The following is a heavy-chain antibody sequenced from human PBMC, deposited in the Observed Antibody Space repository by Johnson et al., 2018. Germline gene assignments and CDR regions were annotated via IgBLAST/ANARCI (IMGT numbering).Heavy chain of an antibody. J-gene: IGHJ6*02. CDR1: GYTFTSYY. CDR3: ARDPIEYSSSWYTYYGMDG. V-gene: IGHV1-46*01. CDR2: INPSGGST. Sequence: QVQLVESGAEVKKPGASVKVSCKASGYTFTSYYMHWVRQAPGQGLEWMGIINPSGGSTSYAQKFQGRVTMTRDTSTRPVYMELSSLRAEDTAVYYWARDPIEYSSSWYTYYGMDGWGQGTTVTVSS. D-gene: IGHD6-13*01.